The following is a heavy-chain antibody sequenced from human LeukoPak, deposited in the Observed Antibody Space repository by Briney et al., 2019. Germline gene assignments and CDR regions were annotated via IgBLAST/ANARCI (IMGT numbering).Heavy chain of an antibody. D-gene: IGHD5-18*01. CDR3: AKDPASRGYSYGGPYYFDY. Sequence: GGSLRLSCAASGFTFSSYAMSWVRQAPGKGLEWVSAISGSGGSTYYADSVKGRFTISRDNSKNTLYLQMDSLRAEDTAVYYCAKDPASRGYSYGGPYYFDYWGQGTPVTVSS. J-gene: IGHJ4*02. CDR1: GFTFSSYA. CDR2: ISGSGGST. V-gene: IGHV3-23*01.